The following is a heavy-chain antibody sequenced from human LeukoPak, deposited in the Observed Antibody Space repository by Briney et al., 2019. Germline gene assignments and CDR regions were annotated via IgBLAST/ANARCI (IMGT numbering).Heavy chain of an antibody. CDR2: INQSGNS. J-gene: IGHJ4*02. CDR3: ARQKPSTFRQYGRGRPLDS. V-gene: IGHV4-34*01. D-gene: IGHD4-11*01. CDR1: GGSLSGSY. Sequence: SETLSLTCDVNGGSLSGSYWSWIRQSPEKGLEWIAEINQSGNSNYNPSLKSRVTILVDTSKNQFSLKLSSVTAADTAVYYCARQKPSTFRQYGRGRPLDSWGQGTLVTVSS.